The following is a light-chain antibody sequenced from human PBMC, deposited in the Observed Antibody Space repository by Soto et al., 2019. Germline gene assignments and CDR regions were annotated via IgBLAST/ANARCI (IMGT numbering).Light chain of an antibody. CDR3: QQRSDWPST. J-gene: IGKJ4*02. CDR1: QSVSRY. Sequence: EIVLTQSPATLSLSPGERATLSCRASQSVSRYLAWYQQKPGQAPRLLIYDASNRATGIPARFSGSGSGTDFTLIISSLEPEDFSVYYCQQRSDWPSTFGGGTKMQIK. CDR2: DAS. V-gene: IGKV3-11*01.